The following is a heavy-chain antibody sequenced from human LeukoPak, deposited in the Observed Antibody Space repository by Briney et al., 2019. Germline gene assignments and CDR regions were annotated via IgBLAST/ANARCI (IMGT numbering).Heavy chain of an antibody. D-gene: IGHD3-16*01. J-gene: IGHJ4*02. V-gene: IGHV3-23*01. Sequence: GGSLGLSCAASGFTFTNYAMTWVRQAPGKGLEWVSAIARSGGYTYYADSVRGRFTISRDNSKNTLYLQMSSLRAEDTAVYYCAKLPAAGGDYVYMDSWGQGTLVTVSS. CDR2: IARSGGYT. CDR3: AKLPAAGGDYVYMDS. CDR1: GFTFTNYA.